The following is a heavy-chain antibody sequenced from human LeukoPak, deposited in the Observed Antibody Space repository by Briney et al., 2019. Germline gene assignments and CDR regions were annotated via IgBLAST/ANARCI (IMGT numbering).Heavy chain of an antibody. D-gene: IGHD2-21*01. J-gene: IGHJ3*02. V-gene: IGHV4-59*01. CDR2: IYYTGST. CDR3: AAYCGGDCLSQPYAFDI. CDR1: GGSISSYY. Sequence: PSETLSLTCTVSGGSISSYYWNWIRQPPGKGLEWIGYIYYTGSTNYNPSLKSRVTISVDTSKNQFSLKLSSLTAADTAIYYCAAYCGGDCLSQPYAFDIWGQGTMVTVSS.